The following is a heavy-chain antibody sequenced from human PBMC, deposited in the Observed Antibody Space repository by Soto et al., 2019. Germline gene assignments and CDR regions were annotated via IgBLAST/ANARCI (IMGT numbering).Heavy chain of an antibody. CDR1: GFPSSTYA. D-gene: IGHD3-16*02. CDR3: TKSAGCGGGACYTGTYYYFDV. V-gene: IGHV3-23*01. J-gene: IGHJ2*01. CDR2: ISESGHHT. Sequence: GGSLRLSCAASGFPSSTYALNWVRQAPGKGPEWVSTISESGHHTHYADSVKGRFTISRDKSKNTLSLQMNSLRVDDTAIYYCTKSAGCGGGACYTGTYYYFDVWGRGTLVTVSS.